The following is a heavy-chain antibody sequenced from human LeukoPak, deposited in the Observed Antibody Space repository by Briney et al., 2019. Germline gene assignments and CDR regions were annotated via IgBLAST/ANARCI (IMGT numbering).Heavy chain of an antibody. J-gene: IGHJ5*02. CDR1: GFTFSSYG. Sequence: GGSLRLSCAASGFTFSSYGMHWVRQAPGKGLEWVAVIWYDGSNKYYADSVKGRFTISRDNSKNTLYLQMNSLRAEDTAVYYCARVARYNWFDPWGQGTLVTVSS. CDR3: ARVARYNWFDP. V-gene: IGHV3-33*01. CDR2: IWYDGSNK.